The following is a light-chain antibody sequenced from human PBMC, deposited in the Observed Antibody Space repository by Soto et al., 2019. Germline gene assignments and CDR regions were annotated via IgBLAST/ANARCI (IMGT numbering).Light chain of an antibody. J-gene: IGLJ2*01. CDR1: SSDVGGYNY. V-gene: IGLV2-14*01. CDR3: DSYTSSSTPVV. Sequence: QSVLTQPASVSGSPGQSITISCTGTSSDVGGYNYVSRYQQHPGKAPKLIIYAVSNRPSGVSNRFSGSKSGNTASLTISGLQAEDEADYYCDSYTSSSTPVVFGGGTKLTVL. CDR2: AVS.